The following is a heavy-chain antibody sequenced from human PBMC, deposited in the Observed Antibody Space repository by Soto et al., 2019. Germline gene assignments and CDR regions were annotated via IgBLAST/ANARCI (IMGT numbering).Heavy chain of an antibody. CDR2: IYWDDGK. J-gene: IGHJ5*02. CDR1: GFSLSTSGVG. Sequence: QITLKESGPTLVKPTQTLTLTCTFSGFSLSTSGVGVGWIRQPPGKALEWLALIYWDDGKRYSPSLKSRLTTTKDTSKTQVVLTVTNMDPVDTATYYCAHCTGLRYFAPSNWFDPWGQGTLVTVSS. V-gene: IGHV2-5*02. CDR3: AHCTGLRYFAPSNWFDP. D-gene: IGHD3-9*01.